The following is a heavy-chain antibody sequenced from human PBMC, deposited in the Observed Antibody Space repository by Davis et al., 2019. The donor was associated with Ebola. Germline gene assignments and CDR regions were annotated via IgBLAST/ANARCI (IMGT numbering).Heavy chain of an antibody. D-gene: IGHD2-15*01. CDR2: ISGYATST. J-gene: IGHJ3*02. V-gene: IGHV3-48*03. Sequence: GESLKISCAASGFTFYRYEMNWVRQAPGKGLEWVSYISGYATSTFYADSVKGRFTISRHNSKNTLYLQMNSLRAEDTAVYYCARVYCSGGSCYRGAFDIWGQGTMVTVSS. CDR3: ARVYCSGGSCYRGAFDI. CDR1: GFTFYRYE.